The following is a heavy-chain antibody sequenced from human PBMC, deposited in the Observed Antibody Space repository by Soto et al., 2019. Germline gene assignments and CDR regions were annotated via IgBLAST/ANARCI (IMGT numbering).Heavy chain of an antibody. V-gene: IGHV4-39*01. D-gene: IGHD3-22*01. J-gene: IGHJ6*02. CDR2: IYYSGST. CDR1: GGSISSSSYY. Sequence: SETLSLTCTVSGGSISSSSYYWGWIRQPPGKGLEWIGSIYYSGSTYYNPSLKGRVTISVDTSKNQFSLKLSSVTAADTAVYYCASGYPRTFVMDVWGQGTKVTVSS. CDR3: ASGYPRTFVMDV.